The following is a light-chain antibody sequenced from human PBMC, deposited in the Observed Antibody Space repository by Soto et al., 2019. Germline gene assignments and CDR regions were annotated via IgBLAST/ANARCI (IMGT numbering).Light chain of an antibody. CDR1: SSDVGGYNY. Sequence: QSVLTQPASVSGSPGQSITISCTGTSSDVGGYNYVSWYQQHPGKAPKLMIYEVSNRPSGVSNRFSGSKSGNTASLTISGLQAGDEADYYCSSYTSSSPYVFGPGTKLTVL. J-gene: IGLJ1*01. CDR2: EVS. CDR3: SSYTSSSPYV. V-gene: IGLV2-14*01.